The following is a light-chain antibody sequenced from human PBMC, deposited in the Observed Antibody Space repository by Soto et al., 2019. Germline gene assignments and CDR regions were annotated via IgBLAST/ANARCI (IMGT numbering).Light chain of an antibody. V-gene: IGKV3-15*01. CDR1: QSVISN. CDR3: QQYNNWRIT. Sequence: EIVMTQYPATLSVSPGERANLSCRASQSVISNLAWYQQKPGQAPRLLIDGASTRATGIPARSSGSGSGTEFTVSISDLRSGDFAVYYCQQYNNWRITVGQGKRLEIK. CDR2: GAS. J-gene: IGKJ5*01.